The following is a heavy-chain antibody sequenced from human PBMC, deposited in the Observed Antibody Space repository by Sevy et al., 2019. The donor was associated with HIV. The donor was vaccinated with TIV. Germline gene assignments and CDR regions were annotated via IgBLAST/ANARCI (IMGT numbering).Heavy chain of an antibody. CDR1: GFTFSTYA. CDR2: MSYDGSKK. V-gene: IGHV3-30-3*01. J-gene: IGHJ6*02. CDR3: ARGDKGGYCIRTSCSLYGMDV. D-gene: IGHD2-2*01. Sequence: GGSLRLSCAASGFTFSTYAMHWVRQAPGKGLEWVAVMSYDGSKKYYADSVKGGFTISRDNSKNTLYLQMNGLRAEDTAVYYCARGDKGGYCIRTSCSLYGMDVWGQGTTVTVS.